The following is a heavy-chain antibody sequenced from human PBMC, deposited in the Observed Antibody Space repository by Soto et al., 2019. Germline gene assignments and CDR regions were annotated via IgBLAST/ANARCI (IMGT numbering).Heavy chain of an antibody. CDR2: IKQDGSEK. CDR1: GFTFSSNW. CDR3: AGEAVTTSKGFDY. V-gene: IGHV3-7*01. D-gene: IGHD4-17*01. J-gene: IGHJ4*02. Sequence: EVQLVESGGGLVQPGGSLRLSCAASGFTFSSNWMSWVRQAPGKGLEWVANIKQDGSEKYYVESVKGRFTTSRDNAKNSLYLQMNSLRAEDTAVYYCAGEAVTTSKGFDYWGQGTLVTVSS.